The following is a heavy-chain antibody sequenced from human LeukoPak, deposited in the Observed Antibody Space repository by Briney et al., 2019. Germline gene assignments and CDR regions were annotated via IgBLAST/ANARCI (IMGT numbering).Heavy chain of an antibody. V-gene: IGHV4-39*07. CDR1: GGSISSSSYY. D-gene: IGHD6-19*01. CDR3: ARESIGRRGWYHY. Sequence: SETLSLTCSVSGGSISSSSYYWGWIRQTPGKGLEWIGSIYYSGSTYYNPSLKSRVTISVDTSKNQLSLKLSSVSAADTAVYYCARESIGRRGWYHYWGQGTLVTVSS. J-gene: IGHJ4*02. CDR2: IYYSGST.